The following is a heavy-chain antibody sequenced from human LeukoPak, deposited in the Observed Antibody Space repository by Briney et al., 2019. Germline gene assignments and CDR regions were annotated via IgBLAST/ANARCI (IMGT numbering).Heavy chain of an antibody. CDR2: IYYSAST. CDR3: ARDPSRSVAAFDI. Sequence: PSETLSLTCTVSGGSISSSSYYWSWIRQPPGKGLEWIGYIYYSASTNYNPSLKSRVTISVDTSKNQFSLKLSSVPAADTAVYYCARDPSRSVAAFDIWGQGTMVTASS. J-gene: IGHJ3*02. CDR1: GGSISSSSYY. V-gene: IGHV4-61*01. D-gene: IGHD4-23*01.